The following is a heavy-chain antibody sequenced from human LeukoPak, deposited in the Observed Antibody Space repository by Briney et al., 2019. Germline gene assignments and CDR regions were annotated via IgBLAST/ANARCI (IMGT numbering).Heavy chain of an antibody. D-gene: IGHD2-2*01. J-gene: IGHJ4*02. V-gene: IGHV1-24*01. CDR1: GYTLTELS. CDR3: ATGGGYCSSTSCSALRY. Sequence: GASVKVSCKVSGYTLTELSMHWVRQAPGKGLEWMGGFDPEDGETIYAQKFRGRVTMTEDTSTDTAYMELSSLRSEDTAVYYCATGGGYCSSTSCSALRYWGQGTLVTVSS. CDR2: FDPEDGET.